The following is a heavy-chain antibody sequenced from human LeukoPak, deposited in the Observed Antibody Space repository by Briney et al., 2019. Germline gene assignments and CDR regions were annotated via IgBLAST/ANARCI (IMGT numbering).Heavy chain of an antibody. D-gene: IGHD3-10*01. V-gene: IGHV3-11*05. CDR1: GLTFSDYY. J-gene: IGHJ4*02. Sequence: PGGSLRLSCAASGLTFSDYYMSWIRQAPGKGLEWVSYISSSSSYTNYADSVKGRFTISRDNAKNSLYLQMNSLRAEDTAVYYCARDFSGSGTFDYWGQGTLVTVSS. CDR3: ARDFSGSGTFDY. CDR2: ISSSSSYT.